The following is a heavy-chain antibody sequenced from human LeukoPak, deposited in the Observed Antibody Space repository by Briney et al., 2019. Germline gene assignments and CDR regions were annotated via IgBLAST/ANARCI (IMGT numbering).Heavy chain of an antibody. CDR3: ARDSPYYYDSSGYYVNYFDY. CDR2: ISYDGSNK. J-gene: IGHJ4*02. CDR1: GFTFSSYG. V-gene: IGHV3-30*03. Sequence: PGGSLRLSCAASGFTFSSYGMHWVRHAPGKGLEWVAVISYDGSNKYYADSVKGRFTISRDNSKNTLYLQMNSLRAEDTAVYYCARDSPYYYDSSGYYVNYFDYWGQGTLVTVSS. D-gene: IGHD3-22*01.